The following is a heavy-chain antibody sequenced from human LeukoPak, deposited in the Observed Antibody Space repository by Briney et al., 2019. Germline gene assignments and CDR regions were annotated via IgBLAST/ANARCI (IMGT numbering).Heavy chain of an antibody. CDR3: AKWRSVLTPPDV. J-gene: IGHJ6*04. CDR2: ISGSGGNT. D-gene: IGHD2-8*01. CDR1: GFTFSSYG. V-gene: IGHV3-23*01. Sequence: GGSLRLSCAASGFTFSSYGMSWVRQAPGKGLEWVSGISGSGGNTYYADSVKGRFTISRDNSKNTLYLQMNSLRAGDMAVYYCAKWRSVLTPPDVWGKGTTVTISS.